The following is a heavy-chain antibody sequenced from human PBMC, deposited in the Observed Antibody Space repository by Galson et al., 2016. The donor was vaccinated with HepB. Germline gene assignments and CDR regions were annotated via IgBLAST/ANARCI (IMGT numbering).Heavy chain of an antibody. D-gene: IGHD2-15*01. CDR3: TRNAGWAFDI. Sequence: SLRLSCAASGFTFSSSWMTWVRQAPGKGLEWVANIKQDGTETYYVDSVRGRFTVSRDDAKISLFLQMDSLRAEDTAVYYCTRNAGWAFDIWGQGTKVTVSS. CDR2: IKQDGTET. J-gene: IGHJ3*02. V-gene: IGHV3-7*03. CDR1: GFTFSSSW.